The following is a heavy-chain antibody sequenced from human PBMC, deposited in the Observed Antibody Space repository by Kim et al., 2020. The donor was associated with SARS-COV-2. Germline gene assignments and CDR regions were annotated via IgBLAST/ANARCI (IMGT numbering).Heavy chain of an antibody. CDR1: GGSISSYY. D-gene: IGHD3-22*01. V-gene: IGHV4-59*08. Sequence: SETLSLTCTVSGGSISSYYWSWIRQPPGKGLEWIGYIYYSGSTNYNPSLKSRVTISVDTSKNQFSLKLSSVTAADTAVYYCARHKRRDSPGGDYWGQGTLVTVSS. J-gene: IGHJ4*02. CDR3: ARHKRRDSPGGDY. CDR2: IYYSGST.